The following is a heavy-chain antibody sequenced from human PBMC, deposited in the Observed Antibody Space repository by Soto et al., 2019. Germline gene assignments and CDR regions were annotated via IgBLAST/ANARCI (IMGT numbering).Heavy chain of an antibody. Sequence: GGSLRLSCAASGFTFSSYAMHWVRQAPGKGLEYVSAISSNGGSTYYANSVKGRFTISRDNSKNTLYLQMNSLRAEDTAVYYCAKGATHSGYAYSDYWGQGTLVTVFS. CDR3: AKGATHSGYAYSDY. J-gene: IGHJ4*02. V-gene: IGHV3-64*01. CDR1: GFTFSSYA. D-gene: IGHD5-12*01. CDR2: ISSNGGST.